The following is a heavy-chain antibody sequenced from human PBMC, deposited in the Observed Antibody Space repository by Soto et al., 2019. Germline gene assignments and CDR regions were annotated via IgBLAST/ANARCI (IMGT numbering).Heavy chain of an antibody. D-gene: IGHD3-22*01. CDR3: ATAGNYDSSGRDF. V-gene: IGHV1-18*04. CDR2: ISANSGNT. Sequence: GASVKVSCKAFGFIFNNYAISWVRQAPGQGLEWMGWISANSGNTNYAQKLQGRVTMTTDTSTSTAYMELRSLRSDDTAAYYCATAGNYDSSGRDFWGQGTLVTVSS. CDR1: GFIFNNYA. J-gene: IGHJ4*02.